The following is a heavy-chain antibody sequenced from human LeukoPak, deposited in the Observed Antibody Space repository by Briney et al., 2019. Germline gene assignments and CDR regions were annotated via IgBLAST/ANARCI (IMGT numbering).Heavy chain of an antibody. D-gene: IGHD6-19*01. V-gene: IGHV3-7*03. CDR3: AAGSGWSSEY. Sequence: GLSLRLSCAASGLTSGSYWMSWVRHTPGKGLEWVANIKHDGSERNYMESVKGRFTISRDNGKNSSHLQMNNLRAEDTAVYYCAAGSGWSSEYWGQGTLVTVSS. CDR2: IKHDGSER. CDR1: GLTSGSYW. J-gene: IGHJ4*02.